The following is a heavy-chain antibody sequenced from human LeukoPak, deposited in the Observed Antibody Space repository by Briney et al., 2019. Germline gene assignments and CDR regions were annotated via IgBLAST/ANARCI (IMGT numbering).Heavy chain of an antibody. CDR3: ARHRSHTGGKKGVNWFDP. Sequence: PSETLSLTCSVSGGSIKNYYWSWIRQPPGKGLEWLGNIYFGGTTDYNSSLKSRLTISVDTFKNQLSLNLQSVTAADTATYYCARHRSHTGGKKGVNWFDPWGQGTLVTVSS. CDR2: IYFGGTT. CDR1: GGSIKNYY. D-gene: IGHD4-23*01. J-gene: IGHJ5*02. V-gene: IGHV4-59*01.